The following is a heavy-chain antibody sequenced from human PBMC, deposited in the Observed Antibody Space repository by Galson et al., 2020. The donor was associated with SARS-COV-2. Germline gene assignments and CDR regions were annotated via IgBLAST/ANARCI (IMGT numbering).Heavy chain of an antibody. CDR3: ARDLGDL. V-gene: IGHV4-59*13. CDR2: IYYSGST. J-gene: IGHJ2*01. D-gene: IGHD7-27*01. Sequence: SETLSLTCTVSGGSISSYYWSWIRQPPGKGLEWIGYIYYSGSTNYNPSLKSRVTISVDTSKNQFSLKLSSVTAEDTAVYYCARDLGDLWGRGTLVTVSS. CDR1: GGSISSYY.